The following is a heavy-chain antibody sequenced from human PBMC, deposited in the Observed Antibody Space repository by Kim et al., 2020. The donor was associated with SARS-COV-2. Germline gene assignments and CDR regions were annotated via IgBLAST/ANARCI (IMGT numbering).Heavy chain of an antibody. CDR3: AIQLGLEWLFRGYYYGMDV. V-gene: IGHV4-39*01. J-gene: IGHJ6*02. Sequence: SETLSLTCTVSGGSISSSSYYWGWIRQPPGKGLEWIGSTYYSGSTYYNPSLKSRVTISVDTSKNQYSLKLSSVTAADTAVYYCAIQLGLEWLFRGYYYGMDVWGQGTTVTVSS. CDR2: TYYSGST. D-gene: IGHD3-3*01. CDR1: GGSISSSSYY.